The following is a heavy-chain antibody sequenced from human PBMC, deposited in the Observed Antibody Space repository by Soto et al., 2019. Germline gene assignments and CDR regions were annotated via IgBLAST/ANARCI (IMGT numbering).Heavy chain of an antibody. Sequence: QVQLQESGPGLVKPSQTLSLTCTVSGGSISSGGYYWSWIRQHPGEGLEWIGYIYYSGSTYYNPSLKSRVTISVDTSKNQFSLKLSSVTAADTAVYYCARESCSGGSCYPVFDYWGQGTLVTVSS. D-gene: IGHD2-15*01. CDR3: ARESCSGGSCYPVFDY. J-gene: IGHJ4*02. CDR2: IYYSGST. V-gene: IGHV4-31*03. CDR1: GGSISSGGYY.